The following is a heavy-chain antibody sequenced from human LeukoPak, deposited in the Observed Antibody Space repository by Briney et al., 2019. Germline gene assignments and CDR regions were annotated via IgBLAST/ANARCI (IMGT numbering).Heavy chain of an antibody. J-gene: IGHJ6*02. CDR2: INPNSGGT. Sequence: ASVTVSCKASGYTFTGYYMHWVRQAPGQGLEWMGWINPNSGGTNYAQKFQGRVTMTRDTSISTAYMELSRLRSDDTAVYHCAREVFNDYYYYYGMDVWGQGTTVTVSS. CDR3: AREVFNDYYYYYGMDV. CDR1: GYTFTGYY. D-gene: IGHD1-14*01. V-gene: IGHV1-2*02.